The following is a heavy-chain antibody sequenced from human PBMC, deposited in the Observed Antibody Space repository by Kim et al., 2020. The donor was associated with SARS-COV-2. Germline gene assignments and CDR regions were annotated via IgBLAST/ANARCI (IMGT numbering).Heavy chain of an antibody. V-gene: IGHV4-39*07. J-gene: IGHJ6*02. CDR2: IYYSGST. D-gene: IGHD3-22*01. CDR3: ARDRDSSGYYSYYYYYGMDV. CDR1: GGSISSSSYY. Sequence: SETLSLTCTVSGGSISSSSYYWGWIRQPPGKGLEWIGSIYYSGSTYYNPSLKSRVTISVDTSKNQFSLKLSSVTAADTAVYYCARDRDSSGYYSYYYYYGMDVWGQGTTVTVSS.